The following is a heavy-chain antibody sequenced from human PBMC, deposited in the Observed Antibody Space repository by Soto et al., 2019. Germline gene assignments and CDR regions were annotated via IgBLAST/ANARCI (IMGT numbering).Heavy chain of an antibody. Sequence: QVQLVESGGGVVQPGRSLRLSCAASGFTFSSYAMHWVRQAPGKGLEWVAVISYDGSDKYYADSVKGRFTISRANSKNTLNLQMNSLRADDTAVYYCAKALGELSPESYDYWGQGTLITVSS. CDR2: ISYDGSDK. CDR1: GFTFSSYA. J-gene: IGHJ4*02. D-gene: IGHD3-16*02. CDR3: AKALGELSPESYDY. V-gene: IGHV3-30*18.